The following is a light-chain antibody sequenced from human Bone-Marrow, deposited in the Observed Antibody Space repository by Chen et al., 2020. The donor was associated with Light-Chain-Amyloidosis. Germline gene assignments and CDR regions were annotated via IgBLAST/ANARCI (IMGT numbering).Light chain of an antibody. Sequence: SYVLTQPSSVSVAPGQTATIACGGNNIGSTSVHWYQQTPGQAPLLFVYDDSDRPSGIPERLSGSNSGNTATQTISRVEAGDEADYYCQVWDRSSDRPVFGGGTKLTVL. J-gene: IGLJ3*02. CDR2: DDS. CDR1: NIGSTS. V-gene: IGLV3-21*02. CDR3: QVWDRSSDRPV.